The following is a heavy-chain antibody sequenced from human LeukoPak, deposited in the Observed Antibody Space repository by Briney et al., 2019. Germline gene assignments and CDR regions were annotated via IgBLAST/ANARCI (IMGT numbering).Heavy chain of an antibody. CDR2: ISAYNGNT. V-gene: IGHV1-18*01. CDR3: ARDEYDYVWGSYRLIDY. J-gene: IGHJ4*02. CDR1: GYTFTSYG. D-gene: IGHD3-16*02. Sequence: ASVKVSRKASGYTFTSYGISWVRQAPGQGLEWMGWISAYNGNTNYAQKLQGRVTMTTDTSTSTAYMELRSLRSDDTAVYYCARDEYDYVWGSYRLIDYWGQGTLVTVSS.